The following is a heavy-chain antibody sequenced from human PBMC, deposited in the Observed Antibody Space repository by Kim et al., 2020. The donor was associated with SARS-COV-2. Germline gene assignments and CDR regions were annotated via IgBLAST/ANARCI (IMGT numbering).Heavy chain of an antibody. V-gene: IGHV5-51*01. CDR1: GYSFTSYW. D-gene: IGHD6-6*01. CDR3: ARIEYSSSSLLGGMDV. Sequence: GESLKISCKGSGYSFTSYWIGWVRQMPGKGLEWMGIIYPGDSDTRYSPSFQGQVTISADKSISTAYLQWSSLKASDTAMYYCARIEYSSSSLLGGMDVWGQGTTVTVSS. CDR2: IYPGDSDT. J-gene: IGHJ6*02.